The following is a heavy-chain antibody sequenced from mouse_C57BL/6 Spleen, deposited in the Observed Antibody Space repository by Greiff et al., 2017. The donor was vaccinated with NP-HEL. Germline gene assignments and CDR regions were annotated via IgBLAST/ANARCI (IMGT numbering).Heavy chain of an antibody. Sequence: EVKVEESGGGLVKPGGSLKLSCAASGFTFSGYAMSWFRQTPKKRLEWVATISDVGSYPYYPDNVKGRFTISRDNAKNNLYLQMSHLKSEDTAMYYCARDLAAQATGFAYWGQGTLVTVSA. J-gene: IGHJ3*01. V-gene: IGHV5-4*01. CDR1: GFTFSGYA. CDR3: ARDLAAQATGFAY. CDR2: ISDVGSYP. D-gene: IGHD3-2*02.